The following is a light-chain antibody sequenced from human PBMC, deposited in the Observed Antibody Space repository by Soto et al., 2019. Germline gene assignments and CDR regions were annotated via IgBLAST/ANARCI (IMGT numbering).Light chain of an antibody. Sequence: DIQLTQSPSTLSASIGVSVTITCRASQTIIGYLNWYQQKPGKAPKLLIYAASSLQSGVPSRFSGSGSGTDFTLTISSLQPEDFATYYCQQSYSTPNTFGQGTRLEIK. J-gene: IGKJ5*01. CDR2: AAS. CDR1: QTIIGY. CDR3: QQSYSTPNT. V-gene: IGKV1-39*01.